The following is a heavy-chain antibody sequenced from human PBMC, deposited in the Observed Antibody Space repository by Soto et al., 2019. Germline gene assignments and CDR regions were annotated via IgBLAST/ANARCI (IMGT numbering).Heavy chain of an antibody. CDR3: ARAESVQLDDACDI. V-gene: IGHV1-2*04. CDR2: INPNSGGT. D-gene: IGHD1-1*01. J-gene: IGHJ3*02. CDR1: GYTFTGYY. Sequence: ASVKVSCKASGYTFTGYYMHWVRQAPGQGLEWMGWINPNSGGTNYAQKFQGWVTMTRDTSIITAYMELIRLRSDDTAVYYCARAESVQLDDACDIWGQGTMVTVSS.